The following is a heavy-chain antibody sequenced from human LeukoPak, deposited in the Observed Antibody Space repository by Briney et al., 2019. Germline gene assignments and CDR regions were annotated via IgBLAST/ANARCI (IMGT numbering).Heavy chain of an antibody. V-gene: IGHV1-18*04. CDR1: GYTFTSYG. Sequence: ASVKVSCLASGYTFTSYGISWVRQTAGRGREWMGWISAYNGNTNNARKLQGRVTMTTDTSTSTAYMELRSLRSDDTAVYYCAREVLSITMVRGVIPYFDYWGQGTLVTVSS. CDR3: AREVLSITMVRGVIPYFDY. J-gene: IGHJ4*02. CDR2: ISAYNGNT. D-gene: IGHD3-10*01.